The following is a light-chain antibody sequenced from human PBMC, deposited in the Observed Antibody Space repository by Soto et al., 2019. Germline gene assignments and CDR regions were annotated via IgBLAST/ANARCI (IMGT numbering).Light chain of an antibody. J-gene: IGKJ1*01. CDR1: QSVFRN. Sequence: EIVMTQSPATVSVSPGEGVTLSCRASQSVFRNLAWYQQKPGQAPRLLIYGTSSRATGIPDRFSGSGSGTDFTLTISRLEPEDFAVYYCQHYGRSARTFGQGTKV. V-gene: IGKV3-20*01. CDR2: GTS. CDR3: QHYGRSART.